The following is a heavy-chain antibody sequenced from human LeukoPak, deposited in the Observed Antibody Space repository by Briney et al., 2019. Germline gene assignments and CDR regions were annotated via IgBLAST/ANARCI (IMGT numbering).Heavy chain of an antibody. J-gene: IGHJ4*02. CDR2: ISSSSSYI. Sequence: GGSLRLSCAASGFTFSSYSMNWVRQAPGKGLEWVSSISSSSSYIYYADSVKGRFTISRDNAKNSLYLQMNSLRAEDTAVYYCARDIISSGWYGIDYWGQGTPVTVSS. CDR1: GFTFSSYS. CDR3: ARDIISSGWYGIDY. D-gene: IGHD6-19*01. V-gene: IGHV3-21*01.